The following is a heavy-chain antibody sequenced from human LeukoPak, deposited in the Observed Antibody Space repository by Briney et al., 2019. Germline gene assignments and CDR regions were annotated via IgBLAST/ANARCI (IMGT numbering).Heavy chain of an antibody. D-gene: IGHD2-2*03. CDR2: ISSSSSYI. CDR3: ARGGYCSSTSCRRLIDY. Sequence: GGSLRLSCAASGFTFSSYSMNWVRQAPGKGLEWVSSISSSSSYIYYADSVKGRFTISRDNAKNSLYLQMNSLRAEDTAVYHCARGGYCSSTSCRRLIDYWGQGTLVTVSS. J-gene: IGHJ4*02. CDR1: GFTFSSYS. V-gene: IGHV3-21*01.